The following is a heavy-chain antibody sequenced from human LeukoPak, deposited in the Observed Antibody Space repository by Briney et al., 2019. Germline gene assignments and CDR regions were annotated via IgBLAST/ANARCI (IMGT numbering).Heavy chain of an antibody. J-gene: IGHJ4*02. D-gene: IGHD1-26*01. V-gene: IGHV3-9*01. Sequence: PGRSLRLSCAASGFTFDDYAMHWVRQAPGKGLEWVSGISWNSGSIGYADSVKGRFTISRDNAKNSLYLQMNSLRAEDTALYYCARERGIVGAIQHWYYFDYWGQGTLVTVSS. CDR3: ARERGIVGAIQHWYYFDY. CDR2: ISWNSGSI. CDR1: GFTFDDYA.